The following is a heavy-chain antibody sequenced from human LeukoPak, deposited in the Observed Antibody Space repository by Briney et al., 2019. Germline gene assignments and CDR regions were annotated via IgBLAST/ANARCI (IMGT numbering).Heavy chain of an antibody. CDR3: ARGSSGVTRRYYFDF. CDR2: LYSDGTP. Sequence: SETLSLTCTVSGASINGYYWTWVRLPADKGLEWIGRLYSDGTPYYNPSLKSRVTMSVDTSKNQFPLKLRSVTAADTAIYYCARGSSGVTRRYYFDFWGQGALVTVSS. D-gene: IGHD3-22*01. CDR1: GASINGYY. J-gene: IGHJ4*02. V-gene: IGHV4-4*07.